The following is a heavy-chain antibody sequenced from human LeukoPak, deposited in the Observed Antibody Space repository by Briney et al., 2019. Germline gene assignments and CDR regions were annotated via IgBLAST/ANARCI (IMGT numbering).Heavy chain of an antibody. D-gene: IGHD3-10*01. Sequence: GASVTVSCTASGYTFTGYYMHWVRQAPGQGLEWMGWINANSRGTNYAQKFQGRVTMTRDTSISTAYMELSRLRSDDTAVYYCAGAYGSGSYLLDYWGQGTLVTVSS. CDR2: INANSRGT. CDR3: AGAYGSGSYLLDY. V-gene: IGHV1-2*02. CDR1: GYTFTGYY. J-gene: IGHJ4*02.